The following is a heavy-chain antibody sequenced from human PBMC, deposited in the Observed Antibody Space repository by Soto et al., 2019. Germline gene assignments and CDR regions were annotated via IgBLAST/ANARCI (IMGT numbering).Heavy chain of an antibody. CDR3: ARGPSTVATWLDY. D-gene: IGHD4-17*01. Sequence: LRLSCAASGFTFSNYAMHWVRQAPGKGLEYVSAISDNGFSTYYGDSVRGRFIISRDNSKNTLYLQMGSLRAEDMAVYYCARGPSTVATWLDYWGQGTLVPVSP. J-gene: IGHJ4*02. V-gene: IGHV3-64*02. CDR1: GFTFSNYA. CDR2: ISDNGFST.